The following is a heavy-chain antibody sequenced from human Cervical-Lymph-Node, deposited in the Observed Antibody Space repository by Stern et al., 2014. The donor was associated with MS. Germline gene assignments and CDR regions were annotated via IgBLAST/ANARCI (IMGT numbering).Heavy chain of an antibody. CDR3: ARHEDYADPIDY. CDR1: GYRFATYW. D-gene: IGHD4-17*01. J-gene: IGHJ4*02. Sequence: EVQLEESGAEVKQAGESLKISCKASGYRFATYWIAWVRQRPGKGLEWMGLIYRENADPRYSPSFQGQVTVSADKSISTASLQWNSLKASDTAMYYCARHEDYADPIDYWGQGTLVTVSS. CDR2: IYRENADP. V-gene: IGHV5-51*01.